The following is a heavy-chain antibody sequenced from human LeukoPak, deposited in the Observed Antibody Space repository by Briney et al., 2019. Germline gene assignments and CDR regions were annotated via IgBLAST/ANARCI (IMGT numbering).Heavy chain of an antibody. CDR3: TTFDYAAFDH. V-gene: IGHV3-15*01. D-gene: IGHD4-17*01. J-gene: IGHJ4*02. Sequence: GGSLRLSCAASGFTFSNAWMSWVRQAPGKGLEWVGGIKRKTDGGTTDYAAPVKGRFTISRDDSKNTLYLQMNSLKTEDTAVYYCTTFDYAAFDHWGQGTLVTVSS. CDR1: GFTFSNAW. CDR2: IKRKTDGGTT.